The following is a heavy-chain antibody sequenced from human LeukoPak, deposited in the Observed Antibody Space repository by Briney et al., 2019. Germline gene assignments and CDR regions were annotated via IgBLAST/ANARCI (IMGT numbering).Heavy chain of an antibody. V-gene: IGHV3-49*03. CDR1: GFTFGDYL. J-gene: IGHJ4*02. Sequence: QPGRSLRLSCTASGFTFGDYLMSWFRQAPGKGLEWIGFISGGTTEYAASVKGRFTISRDDSTSIAYLQMNSLTTEDTAVYYCPRGSGWLSVYCGQGTLV. CDR3: PRGSGWLSVY. CDR2: ISGGTT. D-gene: IGHD6-19*01.